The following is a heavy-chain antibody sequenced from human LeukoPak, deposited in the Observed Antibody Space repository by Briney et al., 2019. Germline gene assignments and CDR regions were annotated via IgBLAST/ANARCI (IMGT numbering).Heavy chain of an antibody. CDR2: IYYSGST. CDR3: ASPHCSSTSCYYHY. CDR1: GGSISSSSYY. Sequence: SETLSLTCTVSGGSISSSSYYWGWIRQPPGKGLEWIGSIYYSGSTYYNPSLKSRVTMSVDTSKNQFSLKLSSVTAADTAVYYCASPHCSSTSCYYHYWGQGTLVTVSS. J-gene: IGHJ4*02. D-gene: IGHD2-2*01. V-gene: IGHV4-39*07.